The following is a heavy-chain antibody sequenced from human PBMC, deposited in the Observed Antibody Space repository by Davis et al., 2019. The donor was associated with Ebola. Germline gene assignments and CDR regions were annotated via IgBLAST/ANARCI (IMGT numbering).Heavy chain of an antibody. CDR1: GFTFSNYG. J-gene: IGHJ3*02. D-gene: IGHD3-16*02. CDR2: IWYDGSNK. V-gene: IGHV3-33*01. CDR3: ARGRDYVWGSYRDDAFDI. Sequence: GESLKISCAASGFTFSNYGMHWVRQAPGKGLEWVAVIWYDGSNKYYADSVKGRFTISRDNSKNTLYLQMNSLRAEDTAVYYCARGRDYVWGSYRDDAFDIWGQGTMVTVSS.